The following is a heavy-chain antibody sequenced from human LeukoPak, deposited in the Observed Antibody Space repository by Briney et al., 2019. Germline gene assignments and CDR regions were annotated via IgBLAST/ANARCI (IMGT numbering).Heavy chain of an antibody. CDR1: GFTFSSYA. V-gene: IGHV3-23*01. D-gene: IGHD3-10*01. J-gene: IGHJ4*02. CDR2: ISGSGGST. Sequence: GGSLRLSCAASGFTFSSYAMSWVRQAPGKGLEWVSAISGSGGSTYYADSVKGRFTISRDNSKNTLSLQMNSLRAEDTAVYYCARYYGSGSVGGFDYWGQGTLVTVSS. CDR3: ARYYGSGSVGGFDY.